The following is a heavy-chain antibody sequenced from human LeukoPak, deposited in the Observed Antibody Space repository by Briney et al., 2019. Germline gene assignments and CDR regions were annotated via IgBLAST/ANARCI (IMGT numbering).Heavy chain of an antibody. CDR3: VKDSSSGSYFDY. V-gene: IGHV3-64D*06. Sequence: GGSLRLSCSASGFTFSRYAMHWVRQAPGKGLEYVSAISSNGGSTYYADSVKGRFTISRDKYRNTLHLQMSSLRVEDTAVYYCVKDSSSGSYFDYWGQGTLVTVCS. D-gene: IGHD3-10*01. J-gene: IGHJ4*02. CDR2: ISSNGGST. CDR1: GFTFSRYA.